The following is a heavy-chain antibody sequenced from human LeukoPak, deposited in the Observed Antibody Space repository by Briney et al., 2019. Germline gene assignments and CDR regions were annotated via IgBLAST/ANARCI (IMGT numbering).Heavy chain of an antibody. CDR1: GGSFSGYY. D-gene: IGHD3-3*01. CDR3: AIRYDFWSGYYYYFDY. V-gene: IGHV4-34*01. Sequence: SETLSLTYAVYGGSFSGYYWSWIRQPPGKGLEWIGEINHSGSTNYNPSLKSRVTISVDTSKNQFSLKLSSVTAADTAVYYCAIRYDFWSGYYYYFDYWGQGTLVTVSS. J-gene: IGHJ4*02. CDR2: INHSGST.